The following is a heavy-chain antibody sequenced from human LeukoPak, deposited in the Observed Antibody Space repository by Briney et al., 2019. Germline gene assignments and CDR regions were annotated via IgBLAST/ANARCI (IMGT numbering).Heavy chain of an antibody. CDR1: GYSFTSYW. D-gene: IGHD5-12*01. CDR3: ARRPGWLRSNYYFDY. V-gene: IGHV5-51*01. J-gene: IGHJ4*02. CDR2: IYPGDSDT. Sequence: GESLKISCKGSGYSFTSYWIGWVRQMPGKGLEWMGIIYPGDSDTRYSPSFQGQVTISADKSISTAYLQWSSLKASDTAMYYCARRPGWLRSNYYFDYWGQGTLVTVSS.